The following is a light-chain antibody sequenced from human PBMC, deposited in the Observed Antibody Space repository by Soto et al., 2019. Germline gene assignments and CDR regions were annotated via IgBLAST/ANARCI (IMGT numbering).Light chain of an antibody. V-gene: IGKV3D-15*01. CDR3: QEYNTWPWT. CDR1: EIVSSSN. CDR2: AAS. J-gene: IGKJ1*01. Sequence: IGVTQSPGTLSLSPGERATLSCRASEIVSSSNLAWYQQKPAQAPRLLIYAASRRAPGIPERFSGSGSGTEFSLTINSLQSEDFAVYYCQEYNTWPWTFGQGTKVDIK.